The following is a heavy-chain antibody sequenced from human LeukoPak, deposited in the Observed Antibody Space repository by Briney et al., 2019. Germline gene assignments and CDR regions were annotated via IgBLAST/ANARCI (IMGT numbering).Heavy chain of an antibody. CDR2: IHPSDSDT. V-gene: IGHV5-51*01. J-gene: IGHJ3*02. CDR1: GYSFTSYW. Sequence: GESLKISCKGSGYSFTSYWIAWVRQMPGKGLEWMAIIHPSDSDTKYSPSLQGQVTISADKSISTAYLQWSSLKASDTAMYYCARSGKYSTDAFDIWGQGTMVTVSS. CDR3: ARSGKYSTDAFDI. D-gene: IGHD6-6*01.